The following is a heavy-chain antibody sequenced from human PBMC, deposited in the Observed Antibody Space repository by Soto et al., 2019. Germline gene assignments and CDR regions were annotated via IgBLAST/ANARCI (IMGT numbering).Heavy chain of an antibody. CDR1: GFTFSSYE. D-gene: IGHD3-22*01. J-gene: IGHJ4*02. Sequence: SLRLSCAASGFTFSSYEMNWVRQAPGKGLEWVSYISSSGSTIYYADSVKGRFTISRDNAKNSLYLQMNSLRAEDTAVYYCAGLSYYYDSSGQPFDYWGQGTLVTVSS. V-gene: IGHV3-48*03. CDR3: AGLSYYYDSSGQPFDY. CDR2: ISSSGSTI.